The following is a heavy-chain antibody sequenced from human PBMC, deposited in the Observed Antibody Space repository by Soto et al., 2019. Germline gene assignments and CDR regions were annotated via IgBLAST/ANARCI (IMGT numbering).Heavy chain of an antibody. V-gene: IGHV4-59*01. D-gene: IGHD3-3*02. CDR1: GDSTSTYY. CDR2: IYYSGST. J-gene: IGHJ4*02. Sequence: PSETLSLTCTVSGDSTSTYYWSWIRQPPGKGLEWIGYIYYSGSTNYNPSLKSRVTISVDTSKNQFSLKLSSVTAADTAVYYCARDAPISSYFDYWGLGTLVTVSS. CDR3: ARDAPISSYFDY.